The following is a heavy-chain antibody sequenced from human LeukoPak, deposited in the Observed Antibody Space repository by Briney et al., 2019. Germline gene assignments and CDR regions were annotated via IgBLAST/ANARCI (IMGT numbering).Heavy chain of an antibody. V-gene: IGHV3-30-3*01. CDR3: ARATGYSSSSGLDY. Sequence: GGSLRLSCAASGFTFSSYAMHWVRQAPGKGLEWVAVISYDGSNKYYADSVKGRFTISRDNSKNTLYLQMNSLRAEDTAVYYRARATGYSSSSGLDYWGQGTLVTVSS. J-gene: IGHJ4*02. D-gene: IGHD6-6*01. CDR1: GFTFSSYA. CDR2: ISYDGSNK.